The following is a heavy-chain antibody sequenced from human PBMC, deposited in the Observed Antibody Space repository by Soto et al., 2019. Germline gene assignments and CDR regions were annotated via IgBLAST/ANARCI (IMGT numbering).Heavy chain of an antibody. V-gene: IGHV4-61*01. Sequence: PSETXSLTCAVSGGSVIIGSFGWGWMRQPPGNGLEWIGYFFFSGSPNYNPSLNSRVTISSDTSKNKFSMTLRALTAADTAVSLCARAYARLDVDLWGQGTTVTVSS. J-gene: IGHJ6*02. CDR3: ARAYARLDVDL. CDR1: GGSVIIGSFG. CDR2: FFFSGSP.